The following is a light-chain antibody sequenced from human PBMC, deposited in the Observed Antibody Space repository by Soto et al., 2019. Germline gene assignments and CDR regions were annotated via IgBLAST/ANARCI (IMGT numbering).Light chain of an antibody. CDR2: GAS. CDR3: QQYGSSGT. J-gene: IGKJ1*01. V-gene: IGKV3-20*01. Sequence: EIVLTQTAATLSVSQRERANLSCRASQSVSSNLAWYQQKPGQAPRLLFFGASIRDTGIPDRFSGSGSGTDFTLTISGLEPEDFAVYYCQQYGSSGTFGQGTKLDI. CDR1: QSVSSN.